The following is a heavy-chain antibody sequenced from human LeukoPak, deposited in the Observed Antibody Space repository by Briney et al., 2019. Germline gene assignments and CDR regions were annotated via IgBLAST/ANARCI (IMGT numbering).Heavy chain of an antibody. CDR2: IYSGGST. CDR3: ARDQGFWSGYYSRFDY. V-gene: IGHV3-53*05. Sequence: GGSLRLSCAASGFTVSSNYMSWVRQAPGKGLEWVSVIYSGGSTYYADSVKGRFTISRDNSKNTLYLQMNSLRAEDTAVYYCARDQGFWSGYYSRFDYWGQGTLVTVSS. CDR1: GFTVSSNY. J-gene: IGHJ4*02. D-gene: IGHD3-3*01.